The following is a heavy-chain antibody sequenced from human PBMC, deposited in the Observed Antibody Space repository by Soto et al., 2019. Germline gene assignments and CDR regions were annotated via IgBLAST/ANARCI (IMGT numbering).Heavy chain of an antibody. CDR2: IYYSGST. J-gene: IGHJ1*01. V-gene: IGHV4-31*03. D-gene: IGHD3-22*01. CDR3: AIYDSSGSRGFQH. Sequence: QVQLQESGPGLVKPSQTLSLTCTVSGGSISSGGYYWSWIRQHPGKGLEWIGYIYYSGSTYYNPSLKSRVTISVDTSKNQFSLKLSSVTAADTAVFYCAIYDSSGSRGFQHWGQGTLVTVSS. CDR1: GGSISSGGYY.